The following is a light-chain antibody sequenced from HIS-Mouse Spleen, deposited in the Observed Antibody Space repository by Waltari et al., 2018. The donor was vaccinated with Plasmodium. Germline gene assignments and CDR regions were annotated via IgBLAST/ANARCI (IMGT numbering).Light chain of an antibody. CDR2: GAS. CDR3: QQYGSSPLT. V-gene: IGKV3-20*01. Sequence: EIVLTQSPGTLSLSPGERATLSCRASQSVSSGYLAWYQQKPGQAPRLLIYGASSRATGIPDRFSGSGYGTDFTLTISRLEPEDFAVYYCQQYGSSPLTFGGGTKVEIK. CDR1: QSVSSGY. J-gene: IGKJ4*01.